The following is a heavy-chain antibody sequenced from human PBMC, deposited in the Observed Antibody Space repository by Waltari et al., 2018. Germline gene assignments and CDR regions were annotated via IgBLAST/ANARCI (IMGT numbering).Heavy chain of an antibody. J-gene: IGHJ4*02. CDR2: FYSGGST. Sequence: EVQLLESGGGLVQPGGSLRLSCAAFGFTFSNYAMSWVRQAPGEGLGGVSIFYSGGSTYYAYSGKGRFTISRDNSKNTVYLKMNSLRAEDTAIYYCAKVGEYGGHYHFDYWGQGALVTVSS. CDR1: GFTFSNYA. V-gene: IGHV3-23*03. D-gene: IGHD2-21*02. CDR3: AKVGEYGGHYHFDY.